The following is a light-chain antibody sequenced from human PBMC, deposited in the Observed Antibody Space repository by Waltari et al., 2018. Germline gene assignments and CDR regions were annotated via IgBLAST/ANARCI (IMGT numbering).Light chain of an antibody. CDR3: LLSYSGARWV. J-gene: IGLJ3*02. V-gene: IGLV7-46*01. CDR2: DTS. Sequence: QAVVTQEPSVTVSPGGTVTLTCGSSTVAVTTGPFPFWFQQKPGQAPRTLIYDTSNKHSWTPARFSGSLLGGKAALTLSGAQPEDEAEYYCLLSYSGARWVFGGGTKLTVL. CDR1: TVAVTTGPF.